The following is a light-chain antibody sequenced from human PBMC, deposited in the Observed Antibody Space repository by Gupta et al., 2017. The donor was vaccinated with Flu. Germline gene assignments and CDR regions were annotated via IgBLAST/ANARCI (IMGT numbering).Light chain of an antibody. J-gene: IGLJ1*01. CDR3: SSDAGSYTYV. V-gene: IGLV2-11*03. CDR2: DVK. Sequence: TSSVGGNDNEVTCDPQHPSKAHKLMRGDVKERPAGVPARSSGSASDNTASLTISGRQTEDEADYYCSSDAGSYTYVFGSGTKLTVL. CDR1: SSVGGNDNE.